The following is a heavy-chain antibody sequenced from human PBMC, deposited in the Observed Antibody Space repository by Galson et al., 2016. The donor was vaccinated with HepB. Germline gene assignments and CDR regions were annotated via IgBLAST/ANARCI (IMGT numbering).Heavy chain of an antibody. V-gene: IGHV4-34*01. CDR2: ITHSGST. Sequence: SETLSLTCAVYGGSFSGAYWNWIRQSADKGLEWIGDITHSGSTNYNPSLESRVTISVDTSKNQFSLKLISVTAADTAVYYCARMRAFDIWSQRTMVTVSS. J-gene: IGHJ3*02. CDR3: ARMRAFDI. CDR1: GGSFSGAY.